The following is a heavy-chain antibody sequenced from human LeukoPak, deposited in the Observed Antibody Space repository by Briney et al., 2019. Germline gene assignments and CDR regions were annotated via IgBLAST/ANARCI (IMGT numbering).Heavy chain of an antibody. CDR2: INPSGGST. Sequence: GASVKVSCKASGYTFTSYYMHWVRQAPGQGLEWMGIINPSGGSTSYAQKFQGRVTMTRDTSTSTAYMELSSLRSEDTAVYYCARDQVDPASPPDFDYWGQGTLVTVSS. D-gene: IGHD2-15*01. J-gene: IGHJ4*02. CDR1: GYTFTSYY. CDR3: ARDQVDPASPPDFDY. V-gene: IGHV1-46*01.